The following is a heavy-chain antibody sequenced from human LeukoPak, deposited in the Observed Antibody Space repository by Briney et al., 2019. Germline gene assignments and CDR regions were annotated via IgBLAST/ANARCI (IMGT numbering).Heavy chain of an antibody. CDR2: IYYSGNT. J-gene: IGHJ5*02. CDR3: SRHEHKALAGDT. CDR1: GGSFSGYY. D-gene: IGHD6-19*01. Sequence: KASETLSLTCAVYGGSFSGYYWSWIRQPPGKGLEWIGTIYYSGNTFYNPSLKSRVTISVDTSINHFSLTLTSLTAADTAVYFCSRHEHKALAGDTWGQGTLVTVSS. V-gene: IGHV4-34*01.